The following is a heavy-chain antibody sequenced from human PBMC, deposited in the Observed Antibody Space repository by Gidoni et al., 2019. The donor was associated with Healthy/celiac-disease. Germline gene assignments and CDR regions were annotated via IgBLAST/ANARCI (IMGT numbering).Heavy chain of an antibody. CDR1: GCTSEDYA. J-gene: IGHJ2*01. V-gene: IGHV3-9*02. CDR3: AKDIYPGIPIGYFDL. CDR2: ISWNSGSI. D-gene: IGHD3-10*01. Sequence: EVQLVESGGVLVRPGRAVRLSCARSGCTSEDYAMPWFRQAPGKGLEWVSGISWNSGSIGYADSVKGRFTISRDNAKNSLYLQMNSLRAEDTALYYCAKDIYPGIPIGYFDLWGRGTLVTVSS.